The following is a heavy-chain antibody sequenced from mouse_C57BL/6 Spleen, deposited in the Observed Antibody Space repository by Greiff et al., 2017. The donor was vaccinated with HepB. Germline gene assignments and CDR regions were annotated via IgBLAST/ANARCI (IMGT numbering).Heavy chain of an antibody. CDR1: GFNIKDYY. CDR3: TTLTGTDFDY. CDR2: IDPEDGDT. J-gene: IGHJ2*01. D-gene: IGHD4-1*01. V-gene: IGHV14-1*01. Sequence: EVQLVESGAELVRPGASVKLSCTASGFNIKDYYMHWVKQRPEQGLEWIGRIDPEDGDTEYAPKFQGKATMTADTSSNPAYLQLSSLTSEDTAVYYCTTLTGTDFDYWGQGTTLTVSS.